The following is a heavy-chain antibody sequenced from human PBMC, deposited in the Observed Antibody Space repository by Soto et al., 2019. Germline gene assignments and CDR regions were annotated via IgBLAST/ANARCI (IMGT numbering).Heavy chain of an antibody. V-gene: IGHV4-59*08. Sequence: SETLSLTCTVSGGSVINYYFSWFRQPPGEGLEYIGYVFYHGWTTNYNPSLKSRATITADASKNQFYLKLTSVTAADTAVYYCARYDAVPKGLRGFDSWGRGTLVTVSS. CDR1: GGSVINYY. J-gene: IGHJ4*02. CDR3: ARYDAVPKGLRGFDS. CDR2: VFYHGWTT. D-gene: IGHD1-1*01.